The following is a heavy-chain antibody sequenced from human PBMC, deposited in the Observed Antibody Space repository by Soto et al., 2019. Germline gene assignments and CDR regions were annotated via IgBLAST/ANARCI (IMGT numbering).Heavy chain of an antibody. CDR2: NNPNSGGT. V-gene: IGHV1-2*02. CDR3: ARAYYYDSSGYYRYYYGMDV. D-gene: IGHD3-22*01. Sequence: QVQLVQSGAEVKKPGASVKVSCKASGYTFTGYYMHWVRQAPGQGLEWMGWNNPNSGGTNYAQKFQGRVTMTRDTSISTAYMELSRLRSDDTAVYYCARAYYYDSSGYYRYYYGMDVWGQGTTVTVSS. CDR1: GYTFTGYY. J-gene: IGHJ6*02.